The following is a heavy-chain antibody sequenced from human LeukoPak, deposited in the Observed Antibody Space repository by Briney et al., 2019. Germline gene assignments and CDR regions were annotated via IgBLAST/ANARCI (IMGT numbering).Heavy chain of an antibody. J-gene: IGHJ4*02. CDR3: ARGSTNHYDGSGYYYY. V-gene: IGHV3-7*01. CDR2: IKQDGSEK. D-gene: IGHD3-22*01. Sequence: PGGSLRLSCAASGFTFSSYWMSWVRQAPGKGLEWVANIKQDGSEKYYVDSVKGRFTISRDDSKNTLYLQMGSLRAEDMAVDFCARGSTNHYDGSGYYYYWGQGPLVNVST. CDR1: GFTFSSYW.